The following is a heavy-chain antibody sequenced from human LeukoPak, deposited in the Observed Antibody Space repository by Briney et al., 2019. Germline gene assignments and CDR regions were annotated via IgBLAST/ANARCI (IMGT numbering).Heavy chain of an antibody. CDR2: ISHSGST. D-gene: IGHD3-22*01. Sequence: SETLCLTCAVYGGSFSDYFWSWIRQPPGKGLEWIGEISHSGSTTYNPSLRSRVTISGDTSKKQFSLKLSSVTAADTAVYYCVTYYYGSSAPKRNYWGQGILVTVSS. CDR1: GGSFSDYF. V-gene: IGHV4-34*01. J-gene: IGHJ4*02. CDR3: VTYYYGSSAPKRNY.